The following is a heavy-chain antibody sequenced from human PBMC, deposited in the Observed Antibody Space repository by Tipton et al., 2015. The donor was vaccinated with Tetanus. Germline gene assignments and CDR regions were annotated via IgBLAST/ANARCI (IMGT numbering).Heavy chain of an antibody. D-gene: IGHD1-14*01. J-gene: IGHJ4*02. CDR2: ISYDGSNQ. V-gene: IGHV3-30*03. Sequence: SLRLSCAASGFTFSSYGMHWSRQAPGKGLEWVSVISYDGSNQYYAESVKGRFTISRDNSMHTVYLRMSSLRVEDTAVYYCAGSSGRPFDYWGQGTLVTVSS. CDR1: GFTFSSYG. CDR3: AGSSGRPFDY.